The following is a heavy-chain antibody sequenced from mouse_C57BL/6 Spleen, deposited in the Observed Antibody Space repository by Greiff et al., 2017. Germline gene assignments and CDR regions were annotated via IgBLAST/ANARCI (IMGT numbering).Heavy chain of an antibody. CDR1: GYSFTDYN. CDR2: INPNYGTT. D-gene: IGHD1-1*01. J-gene: IGHJ4*01. CDR3: ARGRDYYGSFYYYAMDY. Sequence: EVHLVESGPELVKPGASVKISCKASGYSFTDYNMNWVKQSNGKSLEWIGVINPNYGTTSYNQKFKGKATLTVDQSSSTAYMQLNSLTSEDSAVYYCARGRDYYGSFYYYAMDYWGQGTSVTVSS. V-gene: IGHV1-39*01.